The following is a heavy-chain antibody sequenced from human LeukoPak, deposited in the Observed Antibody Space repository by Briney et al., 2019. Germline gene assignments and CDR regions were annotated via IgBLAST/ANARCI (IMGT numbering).Heavy chain of an antibody. CDR2: INHSGSS. J-gene: IGHJ5*02. V-gene: IGHV4-34*01. Sequence: SETLSLTCAVYGGSFSGYYWSWIRQPPGKGLEWIGEINHSGSSNYNPSLKSRVTVSVDTSKNQFSLKLSSVTAAATAVYFCARLRALADTPDWFDPWGQGIPVTVSS. CDR3: ARLRALADTPDWFDP. D-gene: IGHD6-19*01. CDR1: GGSFSGYY.